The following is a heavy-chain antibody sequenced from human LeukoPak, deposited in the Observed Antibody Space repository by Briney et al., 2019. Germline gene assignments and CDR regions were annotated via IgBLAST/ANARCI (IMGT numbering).Heavy chain of an antibody. J-gene: IGHJ4*02. Sequence: SETLSLTCTVSGGSISSYYWSWIRQPAGKGLEWIGRIYTSGSTNYNPSLKSRVTISVDTSKNQFSLKLSSVTAADTAVYYCARHKDYGGYSGSYYFDYWGQGTLVTVSS. V-gene: IGHV4-4*07. CDR2: IYTSGST. CDR3: ARHKDYGGYSGSYYFDY. CDR1: GGSISSYY. D-gene: IGHD1-26*01.